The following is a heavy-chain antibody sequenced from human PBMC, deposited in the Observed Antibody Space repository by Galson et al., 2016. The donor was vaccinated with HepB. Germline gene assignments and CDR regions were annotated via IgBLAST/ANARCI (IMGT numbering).Heavy chain of an antibody. CDR1: GASISSADYY. V-gene: IGHV4-31*09. CDR3: TRETGAGTYQGFDY. CDR2: IYHTGGT. Sequence: TLSLTCTVSGASISSADYYWSWIRQHPGKGLEWIGEIYHTGGTNYNPSLKSRVSMSVDKSKNQFSLKLDSVTAADTAFYYCTRETGAGTYQGFDYWGQGTLATVSS. D-gene: IGHD1-1*01. J-gene: IGHJ4*02.